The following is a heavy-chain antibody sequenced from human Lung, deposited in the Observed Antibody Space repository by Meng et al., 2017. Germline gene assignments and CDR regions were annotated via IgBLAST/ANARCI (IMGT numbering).Heavy chain of an antibody. CDR3: ARDEDISAAGKLFGDY. CDR1: GYNFPDYY. J-gene: IGHJ4*02. CDR2: INPKSGDT. D-gene: IGHD6-25*01. V-gene: IGHV1-2*06. Sequence: GQAGAEVKKPGASGKVSCKPSGYNFPDYYIHWVRRAPGQGLEWMGRINPKSGDTHYAQKFQARVTMTGDTSISTAYMELSGLRSDDTAMYYCARDEDISAAGKLFGDYWGQGTLVTVSS.